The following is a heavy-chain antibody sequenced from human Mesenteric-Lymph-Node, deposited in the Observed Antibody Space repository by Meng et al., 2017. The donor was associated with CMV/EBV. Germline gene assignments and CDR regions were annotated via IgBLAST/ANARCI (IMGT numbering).Heavy chain of an antibody. CDR3: ARDRGYCTNGVCYPFDI. D-gene: IGHD2-8*01. V-gene: IGHV1-2*02. CDR1: GYTFTGYY. Sequence: ASVKVSCKASGYTFTGYYMHWVRQAPGQGLEWMGWINPNSGGTNYAQKFQGRVTMTRDPSISTAYMELSRLRSDDTAVYYCARDRGYCTNGVCYPFDIWGQGTMVTVSS. CDR2: INPNSGGT. J-gene: IGHJ3*02.